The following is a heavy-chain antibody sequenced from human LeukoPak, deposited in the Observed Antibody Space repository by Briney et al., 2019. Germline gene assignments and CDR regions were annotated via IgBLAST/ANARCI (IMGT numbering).Heavy chain of an antibody. Sequence: GSLRLSCAASGFTFSSYGMSWVRQAPGKGLEWVSAISGSGGSTYYADSVKGRFTISRDNSKNTLYLQMDSLRAEDTAVYYCARVTSRSGYYFDYWGQGTLVTVSS. CDR1: GFTFSSYG. J-gene: IGHJ4*02. CDR3: ARVTSRSGYYFDY. CDR2: ISGSGGST. D-gene: IGHD1-14*01. V-gene: IGHV3-23*01.